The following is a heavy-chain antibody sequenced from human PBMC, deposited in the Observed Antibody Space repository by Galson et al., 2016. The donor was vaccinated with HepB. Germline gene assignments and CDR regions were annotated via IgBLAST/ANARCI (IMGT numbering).Heavy chain of an antibody. J-gene: IGHJ4*02. V-gene: IGHV4-59*01. D-gene: IGHD2-2*01. CDR3: ARGNTVPGAFLFDC. CDR1: GGSMRSYY. CDR2: IYYNGDT. Sequence: ETLSLTCTVSGGSMRSYYWSWIRQSPGKGLEWMGYIYYNGDTNYNPSLKSRVSISLDMSNNHFSLKLTSVSAADTALYYCARGNTVPGAFLFDCWGQGTLVTVSS.